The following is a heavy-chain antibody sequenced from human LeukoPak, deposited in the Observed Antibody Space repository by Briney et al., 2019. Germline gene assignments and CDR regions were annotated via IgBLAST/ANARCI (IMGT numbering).Heavy chain of an antibody. D-gene: IGHD6-13*01. J-gene: IGHJ4*02. V-gene: IGHV4-59*08. CDR3: ATTPTGIAAAGREEDY. CDR2: IYYSGST. Sequence: SETLSLTCTVSGGSISSYYWSWIRQPPGKGLEWIGYIYYSGSTNYNPSLKSRVTISVDTSKKQFSLKLSSVTAADTAVYYCATTPTGIAAAGREEDYWGQGTLVTVSS. CDR1: GGSISSYY.